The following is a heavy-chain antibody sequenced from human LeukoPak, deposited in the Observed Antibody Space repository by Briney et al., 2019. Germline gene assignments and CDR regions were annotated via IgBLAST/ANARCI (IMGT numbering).Heavy chain of an antibody. CDR3: AKSRSEDNSGYFDY. CDR2: ISYDGSNK. CDR1: GFTLSNYG. D-gene: IGHD3-22*01. J-gene: IGHJ4*02. V-gene: IGHV3-30*18. Sequence: GGSLRLSCAASGFTLSNYGMRWVRQAPGKGLEWVAVISYDGSNKYYADSVKGRFAISRDSSKNTLYLQMNSLRAEDTAVYYCAKSRSEDNSGYFDYWGQGTLVTVSS.